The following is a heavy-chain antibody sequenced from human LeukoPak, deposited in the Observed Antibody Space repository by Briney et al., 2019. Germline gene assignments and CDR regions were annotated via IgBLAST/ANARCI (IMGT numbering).Heavy chain of an antibody. V-gene: IGHV4-59*08. CDR3: ARRLNLRVGWDV. Sequence: SETLSLTCTVSGGSISGYYWSWIRQSPGKGLEWIGYIYYSGSTNYNPSLKSRVAISVDTSKKQFSLKLSSVTAADTAVYYCARRLNLRVGWDVWGQGTTVTVS. J-gene: IGHJ6*02. CDR2: IYYSGST. D-gene: IGHD2-2*01. CDR1: GGSISGYY.